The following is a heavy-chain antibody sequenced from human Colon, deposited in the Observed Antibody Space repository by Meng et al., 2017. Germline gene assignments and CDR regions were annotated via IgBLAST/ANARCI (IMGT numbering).Heavy chain of an antibody. CDR1: GCSISSGGYY. CDR2: IYYSGST. J-gene: IGHJ4*02. V-gene: IGHV4-31*03. D-gene: IGHD3-9*01. Sequence: QVQLPESGPGLVKPSQTLALTCTCSGCSISSGGYYWSWIRQHPGKGLEWIGYIYYSGSTYYNPSLKSRVTISVDTSKNQFSLKLSSVTAADTAVYYCARGVDWAKSGNFWGQGTLVTVSS. CDR3: ARGVDWAKSGNF.